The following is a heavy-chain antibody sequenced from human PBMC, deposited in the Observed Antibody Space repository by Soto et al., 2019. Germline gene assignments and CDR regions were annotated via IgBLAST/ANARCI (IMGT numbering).Heavy chain of an antibody. V-gene: IGHV3-23*01. D-gene: IGHD6-13*01. J-gene: IGHJ2*01. CDR3: AKDLRGPEAGTWYFDL. Sequence: EVQLLESGGALVQPGGSLRLACATSGLTFSGYSMGWVRQAPGKGLEWVSSIVARGITTYYADSVKGRFTISRDNSKNTLYLQMSSLRDEDTAVYYSAKDLRGPEAGTWYFDLWGRGTLVTVSS. CDR2: IVARGITT. CDR1: GLTFSGYS.